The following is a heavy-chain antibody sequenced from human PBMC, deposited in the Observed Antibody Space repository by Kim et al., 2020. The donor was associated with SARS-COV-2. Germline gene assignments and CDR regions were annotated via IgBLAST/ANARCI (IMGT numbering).Heavy chain of an antibody. CDR3: AKDGQTDSILTGYIWGYYFDY. J-gene: IGHJ4*02. CDR1: GFTFSSYA. D-gene: IGHD3-9*01. V-gene: IGHV3-23*01. CDR2: ISGSGSST. Sequence: GGSLRLSCAASGFTFSSYAMSWVRQAPGKGLEWVSAISGSGSSTYYADSVKGRFTISRDNSKNTLYLQMNSLRAEDTAVYYCAKDGQTDSILTGYIWGYYFDYWGQGTLVTVSS.